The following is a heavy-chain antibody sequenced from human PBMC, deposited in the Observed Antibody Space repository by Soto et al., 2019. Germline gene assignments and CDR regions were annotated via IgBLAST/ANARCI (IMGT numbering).Heavy chain of an antibody. D-gene: IGHD5-18*01. CDR1: GFTFSSYT. J-gene: IGHJ3*02. V-gene: IGHV3-21*01. CDR3: ARGAALDPHDAFDI. CDR2: ISHSSSYI. Sequence: EVQLVESGGGLVRPGGSLRLSCAVSGFTFSSYTMNWVRQTPGKGLEWVSSISHSSSYIYYADSVKGRFTVSRDNTKNSLYLQMNSLRAEDTAVYYCARGAALDPHDAFDIWGQGTMVTVSS.